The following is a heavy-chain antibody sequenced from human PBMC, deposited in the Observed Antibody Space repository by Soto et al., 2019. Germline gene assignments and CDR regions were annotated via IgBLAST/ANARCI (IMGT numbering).Heavy chain of an antibody. CDR3: ASSFSDSSGYDVLSDYYYGMDF. V-gene: IGHV1-69*13. J-gene: IGHJ6*02. Sequence: SVKVSCKASGGTFSSYAISWVRQAPGQGLEWMGGIIPIFGTANYAQKFQGRATITADESTSTAYMELSSLRPEDTAVYYCASSFSDSSGYDVLSDYYYGMDFWGQGTTVTVSS. CDR1: GGTFSSYA. D-gene: IGHD3-22*01. CDR2: IIPIFGTA.